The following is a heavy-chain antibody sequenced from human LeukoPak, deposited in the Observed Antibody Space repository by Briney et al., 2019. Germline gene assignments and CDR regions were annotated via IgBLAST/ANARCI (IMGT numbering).Heavy chain of an antibody. Sequence: LPGGSLRLSCAASGFTFSSYAMSWVRQAPGKGLERASAITGSGGSTYYADSVKGRFTISRDNSKNTLYLQMNSLRAEDSAVYYCAKISYDYIWGSYRYMDVWGKGTTVTVSS. V-gene: IGHV3-23*01. J-gene: IGHJ6*03. D-gene: IGHD3-16*01. CDR2: ITGSGGST. CDR3: AKISYDYIWGSYRYMDV. CDR1: GFTFSSYA.